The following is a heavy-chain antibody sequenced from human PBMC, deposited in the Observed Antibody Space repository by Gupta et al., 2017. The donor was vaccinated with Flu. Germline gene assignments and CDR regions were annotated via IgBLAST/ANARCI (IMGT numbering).Heavy chain of an antibody. J-gene: IGHJ5*02. CDR3: ARDHHPHYYDSSGPRPWFDP. Sequence: QVQLVQSGAEAKKPGASVKVSCKASGYPFTAFYIHWVGQAPGQGLEWMGWISPNSGDTKHAQRFQGRVTMTRDTSDTTVYMELSRLRFDDTAVYFCARDHHPHYYDSSGPRPWFDPWGQGTLVTVSS. CDR2: ISPNSGDT. D-gene: IGHD3-22*01. V-gene: IGHV1-2*02. CDR1: GYPFTAFY.